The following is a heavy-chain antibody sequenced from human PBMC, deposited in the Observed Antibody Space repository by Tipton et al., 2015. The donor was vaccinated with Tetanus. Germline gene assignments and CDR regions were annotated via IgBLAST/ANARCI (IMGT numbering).Heavy chain of an antibody. CDR3: ARVATMVRGVIRDYFDY. D-gene: IGHD3-10*01. CDR1: GYTFTSYY. V-gene: IGHV1-46*01. CDR2: INPSGGST. J-gene: IGHJ4*02. Sequence: QSGAEVKKPGASVKVSCKASGYTFTSYYMHWVRQAPGQGLEWMGIINPSGGSTSYAQKFQGRVTMTRDTSTSTVYMELSSLRSGDTAVYYCARVATMVRGVIRDYFDYWGQGTLVTVSS.